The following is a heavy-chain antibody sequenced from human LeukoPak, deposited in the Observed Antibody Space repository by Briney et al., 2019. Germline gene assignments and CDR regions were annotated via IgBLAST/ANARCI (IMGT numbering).Heavy chain of an antibody. CDR1: GFTFSSYW. Sequence: GGSLRLSCAASGFTFSSYWMHWVRQAPGKGLVWVSRINSDGSSTSYADSVKGRFTISRDNAKNTLYLQMNSLRAEDTAVYYCAREYCSSTSCLYYYYGMDVWGQGTTVTVSS. V-gene: IGHV3-74*01. J-gene: IGHJ6*02. D-gene: IGHD2-2*01. CDR3: AREYCSSTSCLYYYYGMDV. CDR2: INSDGSST.